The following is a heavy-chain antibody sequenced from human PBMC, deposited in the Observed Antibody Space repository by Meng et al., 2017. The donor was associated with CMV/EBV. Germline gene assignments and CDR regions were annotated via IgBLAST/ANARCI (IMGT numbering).Heavy chain of an antibody. V-gene: IGHV3-30*02. CDR1: GFTFSRFG. J-gene: IGHJ6*02. CDR2: IFFDGNKT. CDR3: AKDYYYYAMDV. Sequence: GGSLRHSCAASGFTFSRFGMHWVRQAPGKGLEWVSYIFFDGNKTYYADSVRGRFTILRDVSGTTLYLQMNSLRAEDAAVYYCAKDYYYYAMDVWGLGSTVTVSS.